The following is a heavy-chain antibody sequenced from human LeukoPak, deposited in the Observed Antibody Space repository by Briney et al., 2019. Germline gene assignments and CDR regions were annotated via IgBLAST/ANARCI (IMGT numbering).Heavy chain of an antibody. V-gene: IGHV3-23*01. CDR3: AKVMSMVVVAADSFDF. D-gene: IGHD4/OR15-4a*01. Sequence: GGTLRLSCAASGFTFSSYGMSWVRQAPGKGLEWVSAISGSGGSTYYADSVKGRFTISRDNSKSTLHLQMDSLRAEDTAIYFCAKVMSMVVVAADSFDFWDQGTMVTVSS. CDR2: ISGSGGST. J-gene: IGHJ3*01. CDR1: GFTFSSYG.